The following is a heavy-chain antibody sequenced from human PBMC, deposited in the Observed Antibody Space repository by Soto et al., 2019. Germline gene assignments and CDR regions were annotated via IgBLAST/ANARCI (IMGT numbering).Heavy chain of an antibody. D-gene: IGHD6-6*01. CDR2: IYSAGST. V-gene: IGHV3-53*01. Sequence: GGSLRLSCAVSGLTVSRTQMSWVRQAPGKGLQWVSVIYSAGSTYYANAVKGRFTISRDISENKIFLELNGLTVDDTAVYCCATAREPEYSSSIFFDYWGRGTAVTVSS. CDR1: GLTVSRTQ. CDR3: ATAREPEYSSSIFFDY. J-gene: IGHJ4*01.